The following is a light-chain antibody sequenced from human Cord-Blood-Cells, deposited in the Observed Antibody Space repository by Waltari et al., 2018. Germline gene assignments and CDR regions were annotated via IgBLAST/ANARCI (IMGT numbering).Light chain of an antibody. Sequence: QSALTQPPSASGSPGQSVTISCTGTSSDVGGYNYVSCYQQHPGKAPKLLIYEVSTRPSGVPDRFSGSKSDNTASLTVSGLQAEDEADYYCSSYAGSNRVFGGGTKLTV. CDR1: SSDVGGYNY. V-gene: IGLV2-8*01. J-gene: IGLJ3*02. CDR2: EVS. CDR3: SSYAGSNRV.